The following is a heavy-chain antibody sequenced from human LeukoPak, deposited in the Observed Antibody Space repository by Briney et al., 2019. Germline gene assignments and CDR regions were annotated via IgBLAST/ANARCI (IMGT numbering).Heavy chain of an antibody. Sequence: TSSETLSLTCTVSGDSISSDYWSWIRQPPGKGLKWIGSIYYSGSTNYNPSLKSRVTMSVDTFKNQFSLKLSSVTAADTAVYYCARRHSITYYYYGFDMWGQGTMVTVSS. CDR1: GDSISSDY. J-gene: IGHJ3*02. D-gene: IGHD3-22*01. CDR3: ARRHSITYYYYGFDM. CDR2: IYYSGST. V-gene: IGHV4-59*08.